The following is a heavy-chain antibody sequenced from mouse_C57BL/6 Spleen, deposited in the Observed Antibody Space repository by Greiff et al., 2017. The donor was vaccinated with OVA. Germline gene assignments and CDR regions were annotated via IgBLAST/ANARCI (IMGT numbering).Heavy chain of an antibody. V-gene: IGHV7-1*01. J-gene: IGHJ4*01. Sequence: EVKVVESGGGLVQSGRSLRLSCATSGFTFSDFYMEWVRQAPGKGLEWIAASRNKANDYTTEYSASVKGRFIVSRDTSQSILYLQMNALRAEDTAIYYCARDDRMDYWGQGTSVTVSS. CDR3: ARDDRMDY. CDR1: GFTFSDFY. CDR2: SRNKANDYTT.